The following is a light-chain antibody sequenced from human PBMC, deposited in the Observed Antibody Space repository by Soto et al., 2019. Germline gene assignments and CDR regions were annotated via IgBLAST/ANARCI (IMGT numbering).Light chain of an antibody. CDR2: GAS. CDR1: QSVSSN. CDR3: QQYYNWPPYT. V-gene: IGKV3-15*01. Sequence: EILLTQSPATLSVSPGETATLSCRASQSVSSNLAWYQQRPGQAPRLLISGASTRATGIPARFSGSGSGTDFTLTISSLQSEDFAVYYCQQYYNWPPYTFGQGTKLDIK. J-gene: IGKJ2*01.